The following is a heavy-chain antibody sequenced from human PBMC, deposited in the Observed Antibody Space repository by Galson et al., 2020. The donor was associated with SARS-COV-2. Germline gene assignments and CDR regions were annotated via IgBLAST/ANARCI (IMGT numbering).Heavy chain of an antibody. D-gene: IGHD2-15*01. V-gene: IGHV4-61*09. Sequence: SETLSLTCTVSGGSINSGSYYWSWIRQPAGKGLEWIGHMYTSGITNYHPSLKSRVTISADKSKNQFSLKLSSVTAADTAVYYCARDDGPHGGGLDYWGQGTLVTVSS. CDR2: MYTSGIT. CDR3: ARDDGPHGGGLDY. J-gene: IGHJ4*02. CDR1: GGSINSGSYY.